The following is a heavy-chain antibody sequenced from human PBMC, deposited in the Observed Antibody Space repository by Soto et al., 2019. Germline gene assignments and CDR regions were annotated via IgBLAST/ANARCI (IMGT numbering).Heavy chain of an antibody. CDR3: AKDSWAIFGVPAGEYYAMDV. V-gene: IGHV3-23*01. D-gene: IGHD3-3*01. J-gene: IGHJ6*02. CDR2: ISGSGGTT. Sequence: GGSLRICCVASGFTFENYAMSWVRQAPGKGLEWVSAISGSGGTTYYSDSVKGRFTISRDNSKNTVYLQMNDLRVEDAAEYFCAKDSWAIFGVPAGEYYAMDVWGQGTTVTVSS. CDR1: GFTFENYA.